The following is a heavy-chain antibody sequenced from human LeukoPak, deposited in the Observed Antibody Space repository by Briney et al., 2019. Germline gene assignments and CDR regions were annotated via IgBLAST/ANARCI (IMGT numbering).Heavy chain of an antibody. CDR3: ARDGTSGDYDNYYYYMDV. CDR1: GYTFTSYA. J-gene: IGHJ6*03. CDR2: INTNTGNP. D-gene: IGHD4-17*01. Sequence: ASVKVSCKASGYTFTSYAMNWVRQAPGQGPEWMGWINTNTGNPTYAQGFTGRFVFSLDTSVTTTYLQISSLKAEDTAVYYCARDGTSGDYDNYYYYMDVWGKGTTVTVSS. V-gene: IGHV7-4-1*02.